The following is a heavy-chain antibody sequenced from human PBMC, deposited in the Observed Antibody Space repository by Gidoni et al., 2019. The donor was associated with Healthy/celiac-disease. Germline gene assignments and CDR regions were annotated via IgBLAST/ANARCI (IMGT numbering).Heavy chain of an antibody. CDR2: ISSSSSYT. J-gene: IGHJ5*02. V-gene: IGHV3-11*06. D-gene: IGHD3-22*01. CDR3: ARLFGYYDSSGIDP. CDR1: GFTFSDYY. Sequence: QVQLVESGGGLVKPGGSLSLSCAASGFTFSDYYMIWIRQAPGKGLEWFSYISSSSSYTNYADSVKGRFTISRDNAKNSLYLQMNSLRAEDTAVYYCARLFGYYDSSGIDPWGQGTLVTVSS.